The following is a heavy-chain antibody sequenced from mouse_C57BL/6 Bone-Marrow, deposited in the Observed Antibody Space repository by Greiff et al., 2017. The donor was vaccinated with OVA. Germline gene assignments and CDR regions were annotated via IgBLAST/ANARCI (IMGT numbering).Heavy chain of an antibody. CDR2: IDPSDSYT. CDR1: GYTFTSYW. Sequence: VQLQQPGAELVKPGASVKLSCKASGYTFTSYWMQWVKQRPGQGLEWIGEIDPSDSYTNYTQKFKGKATLTVDTSSSTAYMQLSSLTSEVSAVYYCARNSDDCGYWGQGTTLTVSS. D-gene: IGHD2-12*01. J-gene: IGHJ2*01. CDR3: ARNSDDCGY. V-gene: IGHV1-50*01.